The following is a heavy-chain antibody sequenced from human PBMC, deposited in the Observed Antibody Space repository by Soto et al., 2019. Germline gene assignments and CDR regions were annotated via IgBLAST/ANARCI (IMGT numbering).Heavy chain of an antibody. J-gene: IGHJ5*02. Sequence: SETLSLTCTVSGGSISSSSYYWGWIRQPPGKGLEWIGSIYYSGSTYYNPSLKSRVTISVDTSKNQFSLKLSSVTAADTAVYYCARLQGFWSGYYTGSGTNWFAPWGQGTLVTVSS. D-gene: IGHD3-3*01. CDR3: ARLQGFWSGYYTGSGTNWFAP. V-gene: IGHV4-39*01. CDR2: IYYSGST. CDR1: GGSISSSSYY.